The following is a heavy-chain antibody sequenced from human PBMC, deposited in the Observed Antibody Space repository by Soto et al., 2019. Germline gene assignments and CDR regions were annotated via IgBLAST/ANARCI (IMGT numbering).Heavy chain of an antibody. D-gene: IGHD2-21*02. V-gene: IGHV3-23*01. J-gene: IGHJ4*02. CDR3: AKDSTHESECGGDCYPRYFDY. CDR1: GFTFSSYG. CDR2: ISRSGGST. Sequence: EVQLSESGGGLVQPGGSLRLSCAASGFTFSSYGMSWVRQAPGKGLEWVSAISRSGGSTYYADSVKGRFTISRDKSKNTLYLQMNSLRAEDAAVYYCAKDSTHESECGGDCYPRYFDYWGQGTLVTASS.